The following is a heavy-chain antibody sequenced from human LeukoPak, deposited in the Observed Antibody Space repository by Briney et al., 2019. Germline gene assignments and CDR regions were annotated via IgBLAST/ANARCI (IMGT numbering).Heavy chain of an antibody. D-gene: IGHD6-13*01. J-gene: IGHJ5*02. CDR3: ASGGWATAAAGHNWFDP. CDR1: GGTFSSYA. CDR2: IIPIFGIA. Sequence: ASVKVSCKASGGTFSSYAISWVRQAPGQGLEWMGRIIPIFGIANYAQKFQGRVTITADKSTSTAYMELSSLRSEDTAVCYCASGGWATAAAGHNWFDPWGQGTLVTVSS. V-gene: IGHV1-69*04.